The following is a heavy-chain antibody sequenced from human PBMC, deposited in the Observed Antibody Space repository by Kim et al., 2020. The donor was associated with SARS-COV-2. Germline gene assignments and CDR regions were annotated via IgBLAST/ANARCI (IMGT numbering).Heavy chain of an antibody. CDR3: ARGMLGCSGGSCYSLGGSYYYGMDV. CDR2: MNPNSGNT. Sequence: ASVKVSCKASGYTFTSYDINWVRQATGQGLEWMGWMNPNSGNTGYAQKFQGRVTMTRNTSISTAYMELSSLRSEDTAVYYCARGMLGCSGGSCYSLGGSYYYGMDVWGQGTTVTVSS. CDR1: GYTFTSYD. D-gene: IGHD2-15*01. J-gene: IGHJ6*02. V-gene: IGHV1-8*01.